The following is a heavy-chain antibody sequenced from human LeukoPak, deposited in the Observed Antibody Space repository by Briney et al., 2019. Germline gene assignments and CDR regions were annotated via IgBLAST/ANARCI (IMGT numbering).Heavy chain of an antibody. CDR2: ISGDGGST. CDR3: AKDREWELPEGFDY. Sequence: GGSLRLSCAASGFTFDDYAMHWVRQAPGKGLEWVSLISGDGGSTYYADSVKGRFTISRDNSKNSLYLQMNGLRTEDTALYYCAKDREWELPEGFDYWGQGTLVTVSS. J-gene: IGHJ4*02. CDR1: GFTFDDYA. D-gene: IGHD1-26*01. V-gene: IGHV3-43*02.